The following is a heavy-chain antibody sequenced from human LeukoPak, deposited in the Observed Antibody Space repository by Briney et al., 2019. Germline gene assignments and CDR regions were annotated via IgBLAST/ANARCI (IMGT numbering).Heavy chain of an antibody. CDR2: ISSSSSYI. CDR1: GFTFSSYS. CDR3: ARDETQWTPYFDY. V-gene: IGHV3-21*01. D-gene: IGHD6-19*01. J-gene: IGHJ4*02. Sequence: GGALRLSFSASGFTFSSYSRNWGRQAPGKGLGWVSSISSSSSYIYYADSVKGRFTISRDNAKNSLYLQMNSPRAEDTAVYYCARDETQWTPYFDYWGQGTLVTVSS.